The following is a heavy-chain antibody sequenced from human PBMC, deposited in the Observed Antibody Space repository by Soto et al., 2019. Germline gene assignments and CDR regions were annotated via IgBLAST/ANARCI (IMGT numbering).Heavy chain of an antibody. V-gene: IGHV1-18*01. CDR1: GYTFPNFG. J-gene: IGHJ3*02. CDR2: VSAYTGNT. Sequence: GASVKVSCKASGYTFPNFGTNWVRQAPGQGLEWMGWVSAYTGNTNYAPKLQGRVTMTTDTSTSTAYMELRSLRSDDTAVYYCARIDVFVVAATQYHAFDIWGQGTMVTVSS. CDR3: ARIDVFVVAATQYHAFDI. D-gene: IGHD2-15*01.